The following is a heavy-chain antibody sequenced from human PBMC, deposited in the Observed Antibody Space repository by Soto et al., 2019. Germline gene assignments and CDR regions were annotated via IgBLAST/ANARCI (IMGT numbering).Heavy chain of an antibody. J-gene: IGHJ4*02. CDR3: ERPLYGWGGYYTGPSGVFDY. CDR1: GFTFSSYS. CDR2: ISSSSSYI. V-gene: IGHV3-21*01. D-gene: IGHD3-10*01. Sequence: GGSLRLSCAASGFTFSSYSMNWVRQAPGKGLEWVSSISSSSSYIYYADSVKGRFTISRDNAKNSLYLQMNSLRAEETAVYYCERPLYGWGGYYTGPSGVFDYRGQGPLVPVSS.